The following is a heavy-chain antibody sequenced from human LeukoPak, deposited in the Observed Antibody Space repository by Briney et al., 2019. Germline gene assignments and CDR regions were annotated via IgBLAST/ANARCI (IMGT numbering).Heavy chain of an antibody. CDR3: ARGDVDDFWSGYLYDAFDI. V-gene: IGHV4-39*01. J-gene: IGHJ3*02. Sequence: PSETLSLTCTVSGGSISSSSNYWGWIRQPPGKGLEWIGSIYYSGSTYYNPSLKSRVTISVDTSKNQFSQKLSSVTAADTAVYYCARGDVDDFWSGYLYDAFDIWGQGTMVTVSS. CDR2: IYYSGST. CDR1: GGSISSSSNY. D-gene: IGHD3-3*01.